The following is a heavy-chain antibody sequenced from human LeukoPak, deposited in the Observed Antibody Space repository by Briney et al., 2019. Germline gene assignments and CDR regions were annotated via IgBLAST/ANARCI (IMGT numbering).Heavy chain of an antibody. CDR3: ASGVEYCGCGSCYVWGWFDP. J-gene: IGHJ5*02. V-gene: IGHV4-38-2*01. CDR1: GYPISSGYY. Sequence: SETLSLTCAVSGYPISSGYYRGWIRHPPGEGLEWIGSIYHSGSTYYNPSINSRVTISVVTSKNQFSLKLCSVPAADTAVYDAASGVEYCGCGSCYVWGWFDPWGQGTLVTVSS. CDR2: IYHSGST. D-gene: IGHD2-15*01.